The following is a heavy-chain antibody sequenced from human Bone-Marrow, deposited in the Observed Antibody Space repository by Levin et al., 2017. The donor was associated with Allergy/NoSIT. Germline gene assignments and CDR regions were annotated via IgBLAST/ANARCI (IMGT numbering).Heavy chain of an antibody. J-gene: IGHJ5*02. D-gene: IGHD3-22*01. V-gene: IGHV4-31*03. CDR1: GGSISSGGYY. Sequence: SETLSLTCTVSGGSISSGGYYWSWIRQHPGKGLEWIGYIYYSGSTYYNPSLKSRVTISVDTSKNQFSLKLSSVTAADTAVYYCARAFVGIVVVPNWFDPWGQGTLVTVSS. CDR3: ARAFVGIVVVPNWFDP. CDR2: IYYSGST.